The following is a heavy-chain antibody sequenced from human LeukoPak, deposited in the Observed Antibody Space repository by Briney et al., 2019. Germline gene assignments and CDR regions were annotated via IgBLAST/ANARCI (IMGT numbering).Heavy chain of an antibody. CDR3: TIKKTGHFDY. D-gene: IGHD7-27*01. J-gene: IGHJ4*02. V-gene: IGHV7-4-1*02. CDR1: GYTFTSYA. Sequence: GASVKVSCKASGYTFTSYAMNWVRQAPGQGLEWMGWINTNTGNPTSAQGFTGRFVFSLDTSVSTAYLEISSLKAEDTAVYYCTIKKTGHFDYWGQGTLVTVSS. CDR2: INTNTGNP.